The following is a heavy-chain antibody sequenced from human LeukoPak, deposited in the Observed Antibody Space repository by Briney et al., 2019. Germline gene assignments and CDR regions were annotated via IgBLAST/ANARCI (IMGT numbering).Heavy chain of an antibody. J-gene: IGHJ4*02. CDR3: ARDGTVTSDFDY. V-gene: IGHV1-3*01. CDR1: GYTFTSYA. CDR2: INAGNGNT. D-gene: IGHD4-17*01. Sequence: SVKVSCKASGYTFTSYAMHWVRQAPGQRLEWMGWINAGNGNTKYSQKFQGRVTITRDTSASTAYMELSSLRSEDTAVYYCARDGTVTSDFDYWGQGTLVTVSS.